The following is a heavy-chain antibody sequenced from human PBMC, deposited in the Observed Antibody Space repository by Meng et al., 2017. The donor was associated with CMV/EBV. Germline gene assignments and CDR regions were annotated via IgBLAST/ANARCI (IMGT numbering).Heavy chain of an antibody. J-gene: IGHJ4*02. Sequence: GESLNISCAASGFTFSTYWMTWVRQAPGKGLEWVSNINRDGSDKYYVDSVKGRFTMSRDNAKNSLYLQMNSLRAEDTAVYYCARDTGPNTFDYWGQGTLVTVSS. V-gene: IGHV3-7*03. D-gene: IGHD2-8*01. CDR2: INRDGSDK. CDR3: ARDTGPNTFDY. CDR1: GFTFSTYW.